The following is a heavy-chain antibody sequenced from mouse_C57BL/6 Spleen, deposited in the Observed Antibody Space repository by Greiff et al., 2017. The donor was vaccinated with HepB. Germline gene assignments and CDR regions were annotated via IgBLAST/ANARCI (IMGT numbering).Heavy chain of an antibody. J-gene: IGHJ4*01. CDR1: GYTFTGYW. CDR2: ILPGSGST. V-gene: IGHV1-9*01. CDR3: ARGGAYGYDVGGYAMDY. Sequence: QVQLQQSGAELMKPGASVKLSCKATGYTFTGYWIEWVKQRPGHGLEWIGEILPGSGSTNYNEKFKGKATFTADTSSNTAYMQLSSRTTEDSAIYYCARGGAYGYDVGGYAMDYWGQGTSVTVSS. D-gene: IGHD2-2*01.